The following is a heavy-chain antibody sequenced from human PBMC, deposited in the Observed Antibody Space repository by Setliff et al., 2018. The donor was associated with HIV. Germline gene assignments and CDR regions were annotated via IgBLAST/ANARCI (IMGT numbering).Heavy chain of an antibody. V-gene: IGHV3-30*06. CDR1: GFTFSSYG. J-gene: IGHJ2*01. Sequence: PGGSLRLSCAASGFTFSSYGMHWVRQAPGKGLEWVAVISSDGSDKYYADSVKGRYTISRDNSKNTLYLQMNSLRAEDTAVYYCARDRFPQSNIFGAWYFDLWGRGTLVTVSS. CDR3: ARDRFPQSNIFGAWYFDL. CDR2: ISSDGSDK. D-gene: IGHD3-10*02.